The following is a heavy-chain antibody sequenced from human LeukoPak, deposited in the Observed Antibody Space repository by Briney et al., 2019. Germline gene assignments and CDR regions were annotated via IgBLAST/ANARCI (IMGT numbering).Heavy chain of an antibody. D-gene: IGHD4-17*01. Sequence: SGPALVKPTQTLTLTCTFSGFSLITSGMCVSWIRQPPGKALEWLALIDWDDDKYYSTSLKTRLTISKDTFKNQVVLTMTNMDPVDTATYYCAWISAYGDYYFDHWGQGTLVTVSS. CDR2: IDWDDDK. V-gene: IGHV2-70*01. CDR1: GFSLITSGMC. J-gene: IGHJ4*02. CDR3: AWISAYGDYYFDH.